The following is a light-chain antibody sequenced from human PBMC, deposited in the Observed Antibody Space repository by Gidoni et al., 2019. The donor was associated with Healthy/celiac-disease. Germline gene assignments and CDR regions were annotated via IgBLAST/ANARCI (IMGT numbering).Light chain of an antibody. V-gene: IGKV1-27*01. CDR2: AAS. CDR3: QKYNSAPWT. CDR1: PSISNY. J-gene: IGKJ1*01. Sequence: DIQKTQSPSSLAASVGDGVTITCRASPSISNYLAWYQQKPGKVPQLLIYAASTLQAGVPSRFSGRGSGTDFTLTISSLQPEDVATYYCQKYNSAPWTFGQGTKVEIK.